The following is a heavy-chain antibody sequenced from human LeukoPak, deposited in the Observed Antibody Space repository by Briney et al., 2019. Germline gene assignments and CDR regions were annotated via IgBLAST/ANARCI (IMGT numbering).Heavy chain of an antibody. D-gene: IGHD3-22*01. Sequence: GGSLRLSCAASGFTFSSYMMNWVRQAPGKGLEWVSAISGSGGSTYYADSVKGRFTISRDNSKNTLYLQMNSLRAEDTAVYYCVRNYGYYYDSSGYWRYWGQGTLVTVSS. J-gene: IGHJ4*02. CDR1: GFTFSSYM. CDR2: ISGSGGST. V-gene: IGHV3-23*01. CDR3: VRNYGYYYDSSGYWRY.